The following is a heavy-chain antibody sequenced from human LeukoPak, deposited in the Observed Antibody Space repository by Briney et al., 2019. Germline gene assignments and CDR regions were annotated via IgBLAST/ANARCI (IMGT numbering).Heavy chain of an antibody. V-gene: IGHV3-30*04. Sequence: PGGSLRLSCAASGFTFTSYAMHWVRQAPGKGLEWVAVISYDGSQKYHADSVKGRFTISRDNSKNTLSLQMNSLRAEGTAVYYCARGSYGDLNWGQGTLVTVSS. J-gene: IGHJ4*02. D-gene: IGHD4-17*01. CDR2: ISYDGSQK. CDR3: ARGSYGDLN. CDR1: GFTFTSYA.